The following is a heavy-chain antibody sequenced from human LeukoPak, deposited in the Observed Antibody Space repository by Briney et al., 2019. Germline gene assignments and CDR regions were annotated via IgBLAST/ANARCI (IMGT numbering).Heavy chain of an antibody. CDR1: GYTFTGYY. Sequence: GASVKVSCKTSGYTFTGYYVHWVRQAPGQGLAWMGWINPNSGGTNYAQKFQGRVTMTRDTSISTAYMELTRLRSDDTAGYYCARYSSGWYFDLWGRGTLVTVSS. J-gene: IGHJ2*01. CDR2: INPNSGGT. V-gene: IGHV1-2*02. D-gene: IGHD6-19*01. CDR3: ARYSSGWYFDL.